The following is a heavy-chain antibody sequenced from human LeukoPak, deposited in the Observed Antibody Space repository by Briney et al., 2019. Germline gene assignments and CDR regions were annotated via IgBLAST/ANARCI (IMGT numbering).Heavy chain of an antibody. V-gene: IGHV4-34*01. D-gene: IGHD6-19*01. CDR3: ARVGYISGWYPFDF. Sequence: SETLSLTCAVSGGSFSANYWSWIRQPPGEGPEWIGEINHTGRTSYNPSLKSRVTISVDMSKNQFSLKLSSVTAADTAVYYCARVGYISGWYPFDFWGLGTLVIVSS. CDR2: INHTGRT. CDR1: GGSFSANY. J-gene: IGHJ4*02.